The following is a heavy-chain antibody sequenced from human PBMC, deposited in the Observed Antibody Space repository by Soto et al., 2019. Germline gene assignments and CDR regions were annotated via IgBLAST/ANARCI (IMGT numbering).Heavy chain of an antibody. V-gene: IGHV3-15*01. CDR2: IKSEADGGTT. CDR1: VLTFTNAW. Sequence: PVGSLRLSCASSVLTFTNAWLNCVRHSPGKWLEWVGRIKSEADGGTTDYAAPVRGRFTISRDGAKNMLYLQMNSLRTEDTAVYYCSTIRSRSRGDIWGLGTMVTVSS. CDR3: STIRSRSRGDI. J-gene: IGHJ3*02. D-gene: IGHD2-2*01.